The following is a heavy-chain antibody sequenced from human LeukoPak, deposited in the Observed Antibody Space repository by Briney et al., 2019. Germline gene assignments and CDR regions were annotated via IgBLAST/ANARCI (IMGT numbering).Heavy chain of an antibody. J-gene: IGHJ5*02. CDR3: ARGIVVVVAAGEWFDP. CDR2: ISSSGSTI. V-gene: IGHV3-11*01. D-gene: IGHD2-15*01. CDR1: GFTFRDYY. Sequence: PGGSLRLSCAASGFTFRDYYMSWIRQAPGKGLEWVSYISSSGSTIYYADSVKGRFTISRDNAKNSLYLQMNSLRAEDTAVYYCARGIVVVVAAGEWFDPWGQGTLVTVSS.